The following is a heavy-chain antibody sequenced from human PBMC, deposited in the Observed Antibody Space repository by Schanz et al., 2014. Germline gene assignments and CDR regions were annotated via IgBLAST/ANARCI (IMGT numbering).Heavy chain of an antibody. V-gene: IGHV3-30*03. CDR3: AREAKWGQWYFDL. CDR2: VGDTGTTK. Sequence: QVQLVESGGGVVQPGRSLKLSCAASGFPFSSHGMHWVRQAPAKGLEWVAVVGDTGTTKFYADSVKGRLTVSRDNSENTVYLEFHXXXXXXXXXYYCAREAKWGQWYFDLWGRGSLVTVSS. CDR1: GFPFSSHG. D-gene: IGHD3-10*01. J-gene: IGHJ2*01.